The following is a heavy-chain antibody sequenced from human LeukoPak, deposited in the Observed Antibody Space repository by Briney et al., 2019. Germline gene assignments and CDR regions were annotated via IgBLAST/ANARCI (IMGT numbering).Heavy chain of an antibody. V-gene: IGHV4-39*01. CDR1: GGSISSSSYY. CDR3: ATLRFLEWLLVDAFDI. Sequence: SETLSLTCTVSGGSISSSSYYWGWIRQPPGKGLERIGSIYYSGSTYYNPSLKSRVTISVDTSKNQFSLKLSSVTAADTAVYYCATLRFLEWLLVDAFDIWAKGQWSPSLQ. CDR2: IYYSGST. D-gene: IGHD3-3*01. J-gene: IGHJ3*02.